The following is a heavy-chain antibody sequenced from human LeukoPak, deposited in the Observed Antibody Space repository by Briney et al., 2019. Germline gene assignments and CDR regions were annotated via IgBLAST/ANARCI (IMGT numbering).Heavy chain of an antibody. V-gene: IGHV1-2*02. CDR1: GYTFTGYY. CDR2: INPNSGGS. CDR3: ARDLKRFRGFDP. J-gene: IGHJ5*02. Sequence: ASVKVSRKASGYTFTGYYMHWVRQAPGQGLEWMGWINPNSGGSNYAQKFQGRVTMTRDTSISTAYMELSRLRSDDTAVYYCARDLKRFRGFDPWGQGTLVTVSS. D-gene: IGHD5-24*01.